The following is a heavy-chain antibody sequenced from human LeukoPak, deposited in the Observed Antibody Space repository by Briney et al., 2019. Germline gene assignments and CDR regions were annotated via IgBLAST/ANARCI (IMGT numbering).Heavy chain of an antibody. Sequence: PSETLSLTCTVSGGSISSYYWSWIRQPPGKGLEWIGYIYYSGSTNYNPSLKSRVTISVDTSKNQFSLKLSSVTAADTAVYYCARELGYSSQGVGYWGQGTLVTVSS. D-gene: IGHD6-13*01. J-gene: IGHJ4*02. CDR2: IYYSGST. CDR1: GGSISSYY. V-gene: IGHV4-59*01. CDR3: ARELGYSSQGVGY.